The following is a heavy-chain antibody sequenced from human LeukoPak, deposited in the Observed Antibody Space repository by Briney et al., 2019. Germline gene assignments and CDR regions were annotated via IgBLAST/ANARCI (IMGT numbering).Heavy chain of an antibody. J-gene: IGHJ4*02. D-gene: IGHD3-22*01. V-gene: IGHV3-23*01. CDR2: ISLGGGTT. CDR1: GFSFASEA. Sequence: GGSLRLSCVVSGFSFASEAMSWVRQSPGRGLEWVSSISLGGGTTYYADSVKGRFTISRDNSKNTLYVQINSLRAEDTAIYYCAKDRYSGEYYYDSSGPFDYWGQGTLVTVSS. CDR3: AKDRYSGEYYYDSSGPFDY.